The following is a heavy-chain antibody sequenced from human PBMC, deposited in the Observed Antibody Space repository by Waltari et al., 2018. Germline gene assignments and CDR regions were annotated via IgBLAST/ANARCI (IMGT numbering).Heavy chain of an antibody. Sequence: EVQLVESGGGLVQPGGSLGLSCAASTFPFSSYEMNWVRQAPGMGLEWVSYISSSGSTIYYADSVKGRFTISRDNAKNSLYLQVNSLRAEDTAVYYCAREGVRTGDAFDIWGQGTMVTVSS. D-gene: IGHD3-9*01. J-gene: IGHJ3*02. CDR3: AREGVRTGDAFDI. CDR1: TFPFSSYE. CDR2: ISSSGSTI. V-gene: IGHV3-48*03.